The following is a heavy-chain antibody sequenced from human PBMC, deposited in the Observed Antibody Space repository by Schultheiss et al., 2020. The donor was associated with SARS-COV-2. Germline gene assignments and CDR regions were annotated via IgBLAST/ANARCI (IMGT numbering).Heavy chain of an antibody. CDR2: IKQDGSEK. CDR1: GFTFSRSN. CDR3: AKLPVIAAAGTFDY. J-gene: IGHJ4*02. Sequence: GGSLRLSCAASGFTFSRSNMNWVRQAPGKGLEWVANIKQDGSEKYYVDSVKGRFTISRDNSKNTLYLQMNSLRAEDTAVYYCAKLPVIAAAGTFDYWGQGTLVTVSS. V-gene: IGHV3-7*03. D-gene: IGHD6-13*01.